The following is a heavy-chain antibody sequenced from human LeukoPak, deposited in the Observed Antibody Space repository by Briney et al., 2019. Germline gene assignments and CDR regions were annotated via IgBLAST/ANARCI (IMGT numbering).Heavy chain of an antibody. Sequence: SETLSLTCSVSGGSITGYYWSWIRQPPGKGLEWIGYIYYSGSTNYNPSLRGRVTISVDTSKNQFSLKLNSVTAADTAVYYCARDRYSAYDLSYWGQGTLVTVSS. D-gene: IGHD5-12*01. CDR2: IYYSGST. CDR1: GGSITGYY. V-gene: IGHV4-59*01. J-gene: IGHJ4*02. CDR3: ARDRYSAYDLSY.